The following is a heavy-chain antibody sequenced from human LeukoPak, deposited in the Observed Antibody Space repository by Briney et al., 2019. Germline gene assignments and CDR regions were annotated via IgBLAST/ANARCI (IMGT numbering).Heavy chain of an antibody. CDR2: IYYSGST. CDR1: GGSISSSSYY. J-gene: IGHJ5*02. Sequence: SETLSLTCTVSGGSISSSSYYWGWIRQPPGKGLEWIGSIYYSGSTYYNPSLKSRVTISVDTSKNQFSLKLSSVTAADTAVYYCARDRGGSYYRTSNNWFDPWGQGTLVTVSS. CDR3: ARDRGGSYYRTSNNWFDP. V-gene: IGHV4-39*07. D-gene: IGHD1-26*01.